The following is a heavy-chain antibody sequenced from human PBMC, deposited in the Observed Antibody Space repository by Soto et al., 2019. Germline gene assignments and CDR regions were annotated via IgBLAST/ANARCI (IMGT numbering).Heavy chain of an antibody. J-gene: IGHJ4*02. CDR2: IYHSGST. CDR1: GGSISSGGYS. Sequence: PSETLSLTCAVSGGSISSGGYSWSWIRQPPGKGLEWIGYIYHSGSTYYNPSLKSRVTISVDRSKNQFSLKLSSVTAADTAVYYRARGPPLGYWGQGTLVTVSS. CDR3: ARGPPLGY. V-gene: IGHV4-30-2*01.